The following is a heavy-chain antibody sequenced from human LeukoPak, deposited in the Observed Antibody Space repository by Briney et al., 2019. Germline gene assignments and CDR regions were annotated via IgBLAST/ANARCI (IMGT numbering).Heavy chain of an antibody. D-gene: IGHD6-19*01. J-gene: IGHJ4*02. CDR3: ARHRDSSGWYDFDY. Sequence: PSESLSLTCTVSGGSINSSNYYWGGLRQPPGKGLEWIGSIYYSGSTYYHPSLNTRVSISVDTSKDQFSLKLSSVTAADTAVYCARHRDSSGWYDFDYWGQGTLVTVSS. CDR2: IYYSGST. V-gene: IGHV4-39*01. CDR1: GGSINSSNYY.